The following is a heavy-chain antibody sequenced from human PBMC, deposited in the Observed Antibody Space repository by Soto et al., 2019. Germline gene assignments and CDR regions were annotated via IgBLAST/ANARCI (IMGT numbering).Heavy chain of an antibody. CDR3: ARGAYTTGTTYYYYGMDV. CDR2: INPNSGGT. V-gene: IGHV1-2*04. Sequence: ASVKVSCKASGYTFTGYYVHWVRQAPGQGHEWMGWINPNSGGTNYAQKFQGWVTMTRDTSISTAYMELSRLRSDDTAVYYCARGAYTTGTTYYYYGMDVWG. J-gene: IGHJ6*02. D-gene: IGHD1-1*01. CDR1: GYTFTGYY.